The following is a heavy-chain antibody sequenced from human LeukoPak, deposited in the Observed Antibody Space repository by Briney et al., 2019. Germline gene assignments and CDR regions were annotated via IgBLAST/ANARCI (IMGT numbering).Heavy chain of an antibody. CDR2: IYHSGTT. J-gene: IGHJ5*02. Sequence: PSGTLSLTCAVSGGSISSSNWCSWVRQSPGKGLEWIGEIYHSGTTNYNPSLKSRVTISLDTSKNQFSLKLSSVTAADTAVYYCARELPYGDYGWFDPWGQGTLVTVSS. CDR1: GGSISSSNW. V-gene: IGHV4-4*02. D-gene: IGHD4-17*01. CDR3: ARELPYGDYGWFDP.